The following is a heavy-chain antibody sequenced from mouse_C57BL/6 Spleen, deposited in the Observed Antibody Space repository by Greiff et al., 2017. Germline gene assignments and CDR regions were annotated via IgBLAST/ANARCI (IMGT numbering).Heavy chain of an antibody. CDR3: GRRWLRREAWFAY. V-gene: IGHV1-50*01. CDR2: IDPSDSYT. Sequence: QVQLQQPGAELVKPGASVKLSCKASGYTFTSYWMQWVKQRPGQGLEWIGEIDPSDSYTNYNQEFKGKATLTVDTSSRTAYMQLSSLTSEDYAVDYCGRRWLRREAWFAYWGQGTLVTVSA. J-gene: IGHJ3*01. CDR1: GYTFTSYW. D-gene: IGHD2-2*01.